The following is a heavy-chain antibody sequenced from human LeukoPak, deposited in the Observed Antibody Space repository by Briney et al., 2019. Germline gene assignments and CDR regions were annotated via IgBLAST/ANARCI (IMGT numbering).Heavy chain of an antibody. CDR1: GYTFTGYY. V-gene: IGHV1-2*02. CDR2: INPNSGGT. CDR3: ARVIVVVGASYYYMDV. J-gene: IGHJ6*03. Sequence: ASVKVSCKASGYTFTGYYMHWVRQAPGQGLEWMGWINPNSGGTNYAQKFQGRVTMTRDTSISTAYMELSRLRSDDTAVYYCARVIVVVGASYYYMDVWGKGTTVTVSS. D-gene: IGHD3-22*01.